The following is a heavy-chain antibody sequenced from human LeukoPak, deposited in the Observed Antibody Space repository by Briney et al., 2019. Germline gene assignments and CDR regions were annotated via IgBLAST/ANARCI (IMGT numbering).Heavy chain of an antibody. J-gene: IGHJ5*02. CDR3: ARGWARGVSRFDP. Sequence: PSETLSLTCTVSGGSISSYYWSWIRQPPGKGLEWIGYIYYSGSTNYNPSLKSRVTISVDTSKNQFSLKLSSVTAADTAVYYCARGWARGVSRFDPWGQGTLVTVSS. D-gene: IGHD2-8*01. CDR2: IYYSGST. V-gene: IGHV4-59*01. CDR1: GGSISSYY.